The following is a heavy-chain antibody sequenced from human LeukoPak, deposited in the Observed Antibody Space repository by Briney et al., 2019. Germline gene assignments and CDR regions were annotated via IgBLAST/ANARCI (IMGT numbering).Heavy chain of an antibody. CDR1: GFTFSSYS. Sequence: GGSLRLSCAASGFTFSSYSMNWVRQAPGKGLEWVSSISSSSSYIYYADSVKGRFTISGDNAKNSLYLQMNSLRAEDTALYSCARVGSSAYGDAFDIWGQGTMVTVSS. J-gene: IGHJ3*02. D-gene: IGHD3-22*01. CDR3: ARVGSSAYGDAFDI. CDR2: ISSSSSYI. V-gene: IGHV3-21*04.